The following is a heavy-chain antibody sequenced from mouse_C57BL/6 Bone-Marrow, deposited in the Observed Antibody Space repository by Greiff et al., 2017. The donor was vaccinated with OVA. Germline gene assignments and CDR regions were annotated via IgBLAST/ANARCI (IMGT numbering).Heavy chain of an antibody. CDR1: GFTFSSYA. CDR3: TRGGGTMITYFDY. Sequence: VQLVESGEGLVKPGGSLQLSCAASGFTFSSYAMSWVRQTPEKRLEWVAYISSGGDYIYYADTVKGRFTISRDNARNTLYLQMSSLKSEDTAMYYCTRGGGTMITYFDYWGQGTTLTVSS. V-gene: IGHV5-9-1*02. D-gene: IGHD2-4*01. J-gene: IGHJ2*01. CDR2: ISSGGDYI.